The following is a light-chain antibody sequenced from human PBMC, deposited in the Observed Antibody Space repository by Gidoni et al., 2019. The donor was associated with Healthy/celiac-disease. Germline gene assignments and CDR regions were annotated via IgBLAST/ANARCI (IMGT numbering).Light chain of an antibody. Sequence: EIVLTQPPATLSLPPGERATLSCRASQSVSSYLAWCQQKPGKAPRLLIYDASNRATGIPARFSGSGSGTDFTLTISSLEPEDFAVYYCQQRSNWPPLTFGQGTRLEIK. CDR1: QSVSSY. J-gene: IGKJ5*01. CDR3: QQRSNWPPLT. CDR2: DAS. V-gene: IGKV3-11*01.